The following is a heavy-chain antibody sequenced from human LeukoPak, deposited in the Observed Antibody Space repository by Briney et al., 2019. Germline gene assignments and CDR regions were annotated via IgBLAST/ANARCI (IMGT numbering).Heavy chain of an antibody. CDR2: IYYSGST. J-gene: IGHJ6*02. D-gene: IGHD1-1*01. CDR1: GGSISSYY. CDR3: ARHSTGPYYYYYGMDV. Sequence: SETLSLTCTVSGGSISSYYWSWIRQPPGKGLEWIGYIYYSGSTNYNPSLKSRVTISVDTSKNQFSLKLSSVTAADTAVYYCARHSTGPYYYYYGMDVWGQGTTVTVSS. V-gene: IGHV4-59*08.